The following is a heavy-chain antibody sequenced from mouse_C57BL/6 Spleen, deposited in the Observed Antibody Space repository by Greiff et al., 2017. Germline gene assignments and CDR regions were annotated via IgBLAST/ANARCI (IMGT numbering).Heavy chain of an antibody. J-gene: IGHJ1*03. CDR2: IYPGSGST. D-gene: IGHD1-1*01. CDR3: ARNYYGSSYGYFDV. V-gene: IGHV1-55*01. Sequence: QVQLQQPGAELVKPGASVKMSCKASGYTFTSYWITWVKQRPGQGLEWIGDIYPGSGSTNYNEKFKGKATLTVDTSSSTAYMQLSSLTSEDSAVYYCARNYYGSSYGYFDVWGTGTTVTVSS. CDR1: GYTFTSYW.